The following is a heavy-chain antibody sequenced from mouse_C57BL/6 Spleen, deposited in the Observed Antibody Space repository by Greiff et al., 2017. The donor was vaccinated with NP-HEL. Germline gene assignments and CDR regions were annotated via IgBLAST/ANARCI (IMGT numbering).Heavy chain of an antibody. J-gene: IGHJ3*01. CDR3: AIFYYYGSSYVWFAY. CDR1: GYSFTGYY. CDR2: INPSTGGT. V-gene: IGHV1-42*01. D-gene: IGHD1-1*01. Sequence: VQLQQSGPELVKPGASVKISCKASGYSFTGYYMNWVKQSPEKSLEWIGEINPSTGGTTYNQKFKAKATLTVDKSSSTAYMQLKSLTSEDSAVYYCAIFYYYGSSYVWFAYWGQGTLVTVSA.